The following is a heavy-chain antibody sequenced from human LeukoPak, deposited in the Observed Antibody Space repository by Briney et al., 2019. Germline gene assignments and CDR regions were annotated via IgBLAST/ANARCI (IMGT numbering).Heavy chain of an antibody. CDR2: IKQDGSEK. D-gene: IGHD6-19*01. J-gene: IGHJ3*02. CDR1: GFTYRSYW. V-gene: IGHV3-7*01. Sequence: TGGSLTLSCAASGFTYRSYWMSWVRQAPGKAREWVANIKQDGSEKYYVDSVKGRFTISRDNAKNSLYLQMNSLRAEDTAVYYCARPIFTYSSGDAFDIWGQGTMVTVSS. CDR3: ARPIFTYSSGDAFDI.